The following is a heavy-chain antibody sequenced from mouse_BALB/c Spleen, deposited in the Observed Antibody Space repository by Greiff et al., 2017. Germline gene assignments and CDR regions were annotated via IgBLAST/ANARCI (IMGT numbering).Heavy chain of an antibody. CDR2: INPSTGYS. Sequence: QVQLQQSGAELAKPGASVKMSCKASGYTFTSYWMHWVKQRPGQGLEWIGYINPSTGYSEYNQKFKDKATLTADKSSSTAYMQLSSLTSEDSAVYYCAVLRSWYFDVWGAGTTVTVSS. CDR3: AVLRSWYFDV. V-gene: IGHV1-7*01. J-gene: IGHJ1*01. CDR1: GYTFTSYW. D-gene: IGHD1-1*01.